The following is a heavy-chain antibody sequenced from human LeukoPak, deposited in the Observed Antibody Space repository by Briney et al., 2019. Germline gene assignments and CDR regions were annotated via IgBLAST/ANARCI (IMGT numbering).Heavy chain of an antibody. Sequence: GGSLRLSCAASGFTFSSYSMNWVRQAPGKGLGWVSYISSSSSTIYYADSVKGRFTISRDNAKNSLYLQMNSLRDEDTALYYCARFDYGGNSGASIWGQGTMVTVSS. D-gene: IGHD4-23*01. CDR2: ISSSSSTI. J-gene: IGHJ3*02. CDR3: ARFDYGGNSGASI. V-gene: IGHV3-48*02. CDR1: GFTFSSYS.